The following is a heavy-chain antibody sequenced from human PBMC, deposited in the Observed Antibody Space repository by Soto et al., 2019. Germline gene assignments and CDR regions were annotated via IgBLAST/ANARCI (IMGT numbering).Heavy chain of an antibody. CDR3: ARAGYDSSGYWHGMNV. Sequence: EVQLVESGGGLGKPGGSLRLSCAASGFTFSSYSMNWVRQAPGKGLEWVSSISSSSSYIYYADSVKGRFTISRNNAKNSPYLQMNRLRAEYTAVYYCARAGYDSSGYWHGMNVWGQGTTVTVSS. J-gene: IGHJ6*02. CDR2: ISSSSSYI. D-gene: IGHD3-22*01. CDR1: GFTFSSYS. V-gene: IGHV3-21*01.